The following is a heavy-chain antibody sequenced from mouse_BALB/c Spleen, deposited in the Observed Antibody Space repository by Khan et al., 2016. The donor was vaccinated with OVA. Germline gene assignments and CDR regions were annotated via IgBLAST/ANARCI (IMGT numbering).Heavy chain of an antibody. J-gene: IGHJ2*01. Sequence: EVQLKQSGPELVKPGASVKISCKASGYSFTGYFMNWVIQSHGKSLEWIGRINPHIGETFYNQKFTGKATLTVDESSSTAHMELRSLASEDSAVYYCARIYGSDFDYWGQGTTLTVSS. CDR1: GYSFTGYF. D-gene: IGHD1-1*01. CDR2: INPHIGET. V-gene: IGHV1-20*02. CDR3: ARIYGSDFDY.